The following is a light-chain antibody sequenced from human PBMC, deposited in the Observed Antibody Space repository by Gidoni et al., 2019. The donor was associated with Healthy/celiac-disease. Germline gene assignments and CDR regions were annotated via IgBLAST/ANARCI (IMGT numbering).Light chain of an antibody. V-gene: IGLV1-44*01. J-gene: IGLJ3*02. Sequence: QSVLTQPPSASGTPGPRVTISCSGSSSNIGSNPVNWYQQLPGTAPKLLIYSSNQRPSGVPDRFSGSKSGTSASLAISGLQSEDEADYYCATWDNSLNAWVFGGGTKLTVL. CDR1: SSNIGSNP. CDR3: ATWDNSLNAWV. CDR2: SSN.